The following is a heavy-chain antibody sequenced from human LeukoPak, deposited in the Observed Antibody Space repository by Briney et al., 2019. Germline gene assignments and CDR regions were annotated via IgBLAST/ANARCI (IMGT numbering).Heavy chain of an antibody. CDR1: GYTLTKLS. D-gene: IGHD5-18*01. Sequence: GASVKVSCKVSGYTLTKLSMHWVRQAPGKGLEWMGGFDPEDGETIYAQKFQGRVTMTEDRSTDTAYMELSSLRSEDTAVYYCATDGLRGYSYGHDAFDIWGQGTMVTVSS. J-gene: IGHJ3*02. CDR2: FDPEDGET. CDR3: ATDGLRGYSYGHDAFDI. V-gene: IGHV1-24*01.